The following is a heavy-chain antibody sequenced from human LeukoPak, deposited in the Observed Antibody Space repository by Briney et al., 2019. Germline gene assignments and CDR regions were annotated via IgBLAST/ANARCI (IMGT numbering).Heavy chain of an antibody. J-gene: IGHJ5*02. D-gene: IGHD6-19*01. CDR1: GYSYTSYW. CDR3: ARRLSSGWQNNWFDP. V-gene: IGHV5-51*01. CDR2: IYPGDSDA. Sequence: GESLKISCKGSGYSYTSYWIGWVRQMPGKGLKWMGIIYPGDSDARYSPSFQGQVTISADKSISTAYLQWSSLKASDTAMYYCARRLSSGWQNNWFDPWGQGTLVTVSS.